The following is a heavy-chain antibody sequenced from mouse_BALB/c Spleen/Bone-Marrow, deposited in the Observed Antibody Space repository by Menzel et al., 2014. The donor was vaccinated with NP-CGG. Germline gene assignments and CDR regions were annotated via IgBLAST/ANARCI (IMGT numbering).Heavy chain of an antibody. CDR1: GYTFTSYW. CDR3: VREYESYYDWYFDF. V-gene: IGHV1-87*01. CDR2: IYPGDGDT. D-gene: IGHD2-3*01. Sequence: VQLQQSGAELARPGASVKLSCKASGYTFTSYWMQWVKQRPGQGLEWIGAIYPGDGDTRYTQKFKGKATLTADKSSSTDYMQLSSLASEDSGVYYCVREYESYYDWYFDFLGAGTTVSVP. J-gene: IGHJ1*01.